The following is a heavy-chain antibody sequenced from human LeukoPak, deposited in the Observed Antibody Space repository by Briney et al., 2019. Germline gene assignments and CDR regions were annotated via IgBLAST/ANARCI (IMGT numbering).Heavy chain of an antibody. CDR1: GFTFSNYA. V-gene: IGHV3-23*01. CDR3: GKEGRGMGAATIDF. CDR2: ISGSGGST. Sequence: GPSLRISCAATGFTFSNYAMSWVRQAPGKRLKWVSGISGSGGSTYYADSVGRFSISRDNSKNTLYLQMTSLRAEDTAVYYCGKEGRGMGAATIDFWGQGTLVTVSS. D-gene: IGHD1-26*01. J-gene: IGHJ4*02.